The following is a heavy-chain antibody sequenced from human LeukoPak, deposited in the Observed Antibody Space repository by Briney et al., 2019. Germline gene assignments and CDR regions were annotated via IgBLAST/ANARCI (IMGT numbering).Heavy chain of an antibody. J-gene: IGHJ6*03. CDR2: IIPIFGTA. Sequence: ASVKVSCKASGGTFSSYAISWVRQAPGQGLEWMGGIIPIFGTANYAQKFQGRVTITADKSTSTAYMELSSLRSEDTAVYYCARGGDFWSGYYYYMDVWGKGTTVTVSS. CDR3: ARGGDFWSGYYYYMDV. CDR1: GGTFSSYA. V-gene: IGHV1-69*06. D-gene: IGHD3-3*01.